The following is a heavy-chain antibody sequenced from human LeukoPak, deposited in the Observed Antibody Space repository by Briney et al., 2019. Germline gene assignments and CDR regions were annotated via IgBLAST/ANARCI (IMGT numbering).Heavy chain of an antibody. CDR1: GYTFTSYV. V-gene: IGHV1-8*01. CDR3: ARGQPGYCSSTSCHGGDY. CDR2: MNPNSGNT. Sequence: GASVKVSCKASGYTFTSYVINWVRQATGQGLEWMGWMNPNSGNTGYAQKFQGRVTMTRNTSISTAYMELSSLRSEDTAVYYCARGQPGYCSSTSCHGGDYWGQGTLVTVSS. J-gene: IGHJ4*02. D-gene: IGHD2-2*01.